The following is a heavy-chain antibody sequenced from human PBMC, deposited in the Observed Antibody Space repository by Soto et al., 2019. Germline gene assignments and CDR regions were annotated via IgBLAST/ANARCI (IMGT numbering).Heavy chain of an antibody. D-gene: IGHD3-22*01. J-gene: IGHJ5*02. CDR1: GFSLSAYGVR. CDR2: IHWNGDK. Sequence: SGPTLVNPTQTLTLTCSFSGFSLSAYGVRVIWFRQPPGETLEWLALIHWNGDKRYSPYLKSRLTITKDTSKNQVVLTLTNLDPLDTGTYFCAHTKDSSGFLTSWGQGILVTVS. CDR3: AHTKDSSGFLTS. V-gene: IGHV2-5*01.